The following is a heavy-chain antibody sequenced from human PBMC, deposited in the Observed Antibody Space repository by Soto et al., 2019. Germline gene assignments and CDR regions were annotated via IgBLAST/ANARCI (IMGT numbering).Heavy chain of an antibody. D-gene: IGHD3-3*01. V-gene: IGHV1-3*01. CDR1: GCTFTNYV. CDR2: INSGNGNT. J-gene: IGHJ4*02. Sequence: ASVKVSCKTSGCTFTNYVVDWVRPAPGQGLEWMGWINSGNGNTKYSEKFQGRVTITRDTSASTAYMELNSLTSEDTAVYYCARGLTIFGVVIGYWGQGTLVTVSS. CDR3: ARGLTIFGVVIGY.